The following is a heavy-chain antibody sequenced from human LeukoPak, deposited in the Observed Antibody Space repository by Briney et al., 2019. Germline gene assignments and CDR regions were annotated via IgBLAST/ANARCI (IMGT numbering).Heavy chain of an antibody. CDR2: ISSSGNYI. CDR3: ARGGAMVRGVSPLDY. V-gene: IGHV3-21*01. CDR1: GFTFSSHT. J-gene: IGHJ4*02. D-gene: IGHD3-10*01. Sequence: GGSLRLSCAASGFTFSSHTMNWVRQAPGKGLEWVSSISSSGNYIYSADSVKGRFTISRDNAKNSLYLQMNSLRAEDTAVYYCARGGAMVRGVSPLDYWGQGTPVTVSS.